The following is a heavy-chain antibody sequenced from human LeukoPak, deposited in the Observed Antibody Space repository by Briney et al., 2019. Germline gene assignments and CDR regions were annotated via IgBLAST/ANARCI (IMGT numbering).Heavy chain of an antibody. V-gene: IGHV3-23*01. Sequence: PGGSLRLSCAASGFRFSDFTMTWVRQAPGKGPEWVSAIGGRGGSTYYADSLGGRFTISRDNSKDMLYLQMNSLKVEDTATYYRGKEGGAWGQGTKVTVSS. CDR2: IGGRGGST. D-gene: IGHD3-16*01. CDR1: GFRFSDFT. CDR3: GKEGGA. J-gene: IGHJ5*02.